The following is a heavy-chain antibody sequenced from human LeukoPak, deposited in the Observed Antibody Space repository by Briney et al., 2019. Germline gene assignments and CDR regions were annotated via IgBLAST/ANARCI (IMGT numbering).Heavy chain of an antibody. J-gene: IGHJ3*02. Sequence: SETLSLTCTVSGGSISSYYWSWIRQPPGKGLEWIGYIYYSGSTNYNPSLKSRVTMSVDTSKNQFSLKLSSVTAADTAVYYCARGYYYDSSGYYHDAFDIWGQGTMVTVSS. D-gene: IGHD3-22*01. CDR2: IYYSGST. V-gene: IGHV4-59*12. CDR3: ARGYYYDSSGYYHDAFDI. CDR1: GGSISSYY.